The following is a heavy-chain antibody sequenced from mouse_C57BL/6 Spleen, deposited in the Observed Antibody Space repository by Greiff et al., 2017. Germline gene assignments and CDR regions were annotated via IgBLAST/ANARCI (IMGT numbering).Heavy chain of an antibody. CDR3: AREGGIYYDYDGYAMDY. Sequence: VHLVESGGGLVKPGGSLKLSCAASGFTFSDYGMHWVRQAPEKGLEWVAYISSGSSTIYYADTVKGRFTISRDNAKNTLFLQMTSLRSEDTAMYYCAREGGIYYDYDGYAMDYWGQGTSVTVSS. V-gene: IGHV5-17*01. CDR1: GFTFSDYG. CDR2: ISSGSSTI. D-gene: IGHD2-4*01. J-gene: IGHJ4*01.